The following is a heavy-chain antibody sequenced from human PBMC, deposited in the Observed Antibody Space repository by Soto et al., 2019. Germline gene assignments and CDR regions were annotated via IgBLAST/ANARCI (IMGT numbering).Heavy chain of an antibody. CDR2: IIPIFGTA. D-gene: IGHD5-18*01. CDR1: GGTFSSYA. J-gene: IGHJ6*02. V-gene: IGHV1-69*06. Sequence: SVKVSCKASGGTFSSYAISWVRQAPGQGLEWMGGIIPIFGTANYAQKFQGRVTITADKSTSTAYMELSSLRSEDTAVYYCARGKVDTAMIGLGYYYYYGMDVWGQGTTVTVSS. CDR3: ARGKVDTAMIGLGYYYYYGMDV.